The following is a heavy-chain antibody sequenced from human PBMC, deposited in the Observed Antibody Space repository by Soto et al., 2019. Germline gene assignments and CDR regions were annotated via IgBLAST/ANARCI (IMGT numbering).Heavy chain of an antibody. Sequence: GGSLRLSCSASGFIFSSYAMHWVRQAPGKGLEWVAIIWFDGKNKYYADSVKGRFVISRDNSRKVVYLQMNSLTAEDTAMYYCARNDDSSSNYYLDFWGQGT. CDR3: ARNDDSSSNYYLDF. V-gene: IGHV3-33*01. D-gene: IGHD6-13*01. CDR2: IWFDGKNK. J-gene: IGHJ4*02. CDR1: GFIFSSYA.